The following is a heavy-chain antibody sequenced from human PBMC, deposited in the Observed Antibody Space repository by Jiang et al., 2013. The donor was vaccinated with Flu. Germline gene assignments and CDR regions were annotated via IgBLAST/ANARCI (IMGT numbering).Heavy chain of an antibody. CDR1: GGSFSGYY. V-gene: IGHV4-34*01. Sequence: GSGLVKPSETLSLTCAVYGGSFSGYYWSWIRQPPGKGLEWIGEINHSGSTNYNPSLKSRVTISVDTSKNQFSLKLSSVTAADTAVYYCASRGYYDFWSGYYYRWFDPWGQGTLVTVSS. D-gene: IGHD3-3*01. CDR2: INHSGST. J-gene: IGHJ5*02. CDR3: ASRGYYDFWSGYYYRWFDP.